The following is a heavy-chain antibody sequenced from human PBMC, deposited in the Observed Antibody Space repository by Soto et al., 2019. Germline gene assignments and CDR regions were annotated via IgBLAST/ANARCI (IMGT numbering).Heavy chain of an antibody. D-gene: IGHD5-18*01. V-gene: IGHV4-59*08. CDR1: GGSISSYY. CDR2: IYYSGST. Sequence: PSETLSLTCTVSGGSISSYYWSWIRQPPGKGLEWIGYIYYSGSTNYNPSLKSRVTISVDTSKNQFSLKLSSVTAADTAVYYCARRSRYSYADYWGQGTLVTVSS. J-gene: IGHJ4*02. CDR3: ARRSRYSYADY.